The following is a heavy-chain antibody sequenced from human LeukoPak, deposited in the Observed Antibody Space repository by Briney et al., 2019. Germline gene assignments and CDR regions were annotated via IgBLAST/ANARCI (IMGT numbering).Heavy chain of an antibody. Sequence: AGGSLRLSCAASGFTFSSYAMHWVRQAPGKGLEWVAVISYDGSNKYYADSVKGRFTISRDNSKNTLYLQMNSLRAEDTAVYYCARDLTGIVGAPGYWGQGTLVTVSS. CDR3: ARDLTGIVGAPGY. CDR1: GFTFSSYA. D-gene: IGHD1-26*01. CDR2: ISYDGSNK. J-gene: IGHJ4*02. V-gene: IGHV3-30-3*01.